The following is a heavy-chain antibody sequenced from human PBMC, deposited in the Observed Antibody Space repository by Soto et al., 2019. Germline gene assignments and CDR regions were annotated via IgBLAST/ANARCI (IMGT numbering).Heavy chain of an antibody. CDR1: GYNFPNYW. J-gene: IGHJ6*02. CDR3: ARHVRGTYRIFGMDV. CDR2: IDPSDSYT. V-gene: IGHV5-10-1*01. Sequence: PGESLKISCQGSGYNFPNYWISWVRQMPGKGLEWMGRIDPSDSYTDYSPSFQGHVTISTAKSISTAFLQWSSLKASDTAMYYCARHVRGTYRIFGMDVWVQGTTVTVSS. D-gene: IGHD1-26*01.